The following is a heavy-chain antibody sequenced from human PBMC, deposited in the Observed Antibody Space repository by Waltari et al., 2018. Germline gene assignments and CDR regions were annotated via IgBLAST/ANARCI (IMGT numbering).Heavy chain of an antibody. CDR1: GFTLSSYS. D-gene: IGHD5-12*01. Sequence: EVQLVESGGGLVKPGGSLRLSCAASGFTLSSYSMNWVRQAPGKGLEWVSSISSSSSYIYYADSVKGRFTISRDNAKNSLYLQMNSLRAEDTAVYYCARGHSGYDDPFYYYMDVWGKGTTVTVSS. CDR3: ARGHSGYDDPFYYYMDV. CDR2: ISSSSSYI. J-gene: IGHJ6*03. V-gene: IGHV3-21*01.